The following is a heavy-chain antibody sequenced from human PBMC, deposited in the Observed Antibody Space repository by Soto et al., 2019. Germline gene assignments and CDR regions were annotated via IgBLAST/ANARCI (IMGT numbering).Heavy chain of an antibody. CDR3: ASLTTNFSY. Sequence: PSETLSLTCTVSGVSISSYYWSWIRQPPGKGLEWIGYIYYSGSTNYNPSLKSRVTISVDTSKNQFSLKLSSVTAADTAVYYCASLTTNFSYWGQGTLVTVSS. V-gene: IGHV4-59*08. J-gene: IGHJ4*02. D-gene: IGHD2-8*01. CDR1: GVSISSYY. CDR2: IYYSGST.